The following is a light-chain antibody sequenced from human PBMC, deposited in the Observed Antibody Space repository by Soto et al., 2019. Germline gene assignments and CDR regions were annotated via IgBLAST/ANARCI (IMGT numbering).Light chain of an antibody. J-gene: IGKJ1*01. Sequence: DIQMTQSPSTLSASVGDRVTITCRASQSISSWLAWYQQKPGKAPKLLIYKASNLESGVPSRFSGGGSGTEFTLTITSLQPDDFATYYCQQYSTYSTLGQGTKVDIK. CDR2: KAS. CDR1: QSISSW. V-gene: IGKV1-5*03. CDR3: QQYSTYST.